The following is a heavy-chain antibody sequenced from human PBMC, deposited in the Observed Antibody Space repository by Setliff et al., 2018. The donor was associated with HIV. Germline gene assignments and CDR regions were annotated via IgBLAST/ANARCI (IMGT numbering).Heavy chain of an antibody. J-gene: IGHJ4*02. CDR2: IKSKTDGGTT. Sequence: LRLSCAVSGFTFSNYAMNWVRQAPGKGLEWVGRIKSKTDGGTTDYAAPVKGRFTISRDDSKNTLYLQMNSLGAEDTAVYYCTRHYGSGTYCLAYWGQGTLVTVSS. D-gene: IGHD3-10*01. V-gene: IGHV3-15*01. CDR1: GFTFSNYA. CDR3: TRHYGSGTYCLAY.